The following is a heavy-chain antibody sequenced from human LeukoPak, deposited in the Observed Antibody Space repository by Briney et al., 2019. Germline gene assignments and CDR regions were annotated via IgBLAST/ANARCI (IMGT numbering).Heavy chain of an antibody. V-gene: IGHV3-30*01. Sequence: GRSLRLSCAASGFTFSSYAMHWVRQAPDKGLEWVSLISYDGSNGYYADSVKGRFTISRDTSQNTVYLQMNSLRAEDTALYYCVRDGIARGSGSFLGYWGQGTLVTVSS. D-gene: IGHD1-26*01. J-gene: IGHJ4*02. CDR2: ISYDGSNG. CDR3: VRDGIARGSGSFLGY. CDR1: GFTFSSYA.